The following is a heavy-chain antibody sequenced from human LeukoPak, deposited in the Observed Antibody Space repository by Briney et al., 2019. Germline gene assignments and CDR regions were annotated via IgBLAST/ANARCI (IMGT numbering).Heavy chain of an antibody. Sequence: GWSLRLSCAASGFTFSSYWMHWVRQAPGKGLMWVSLITTDGSSTTYAGSVKGRFTISRDNAKNTLYLQMNSLRAEDTAVYYCARDYYSGSRDLDYWGQGTLVTVSS. CDR2: ITTDGSST. D-gene: IGHD3-22*01. J-gene: IGHJ4*02. CDR3: ARDYYSGSRDLDY. CDR1: GFTFSSYW. V-gene: IGHV3-74*01.